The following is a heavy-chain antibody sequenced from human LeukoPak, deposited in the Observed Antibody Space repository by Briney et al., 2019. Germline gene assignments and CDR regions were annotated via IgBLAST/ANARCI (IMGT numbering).Heavy chain of an antibody. D-gene: IGHD6-19*01. CDR3: ARGAVAEGYFDL. CDR1: GGSISSGGYY. V-gene: IGHV4-61*09. Sequence: SETLSLTCTVSGGSISSGGYYWSWIRQPAGKGLEWIGHIYTSGSTNYNPSLKSRVTMSVDTSKNQFSLKLSSVTAADTAVYYCARGAVAEGYFDLWGRGTLVTVSS. CDR2: IYTSGST. J-gene: IGHJ2*01.